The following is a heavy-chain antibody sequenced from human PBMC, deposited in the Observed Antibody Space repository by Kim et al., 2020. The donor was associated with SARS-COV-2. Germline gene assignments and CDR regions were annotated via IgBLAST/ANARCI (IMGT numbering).Heavy chain of an antibody. CDR1: GFTFSSYW. V-gene: IGHV3-7*03. Sequence: GGSLRLSCAASGFTFSSYWMSWVRQAPGKGLEWVANIKQDGSEKYYVDSVKGRFTISRDNAKNSLYLQMNSLRAEDTAVYYCARRSDTAMVKFVYWGQGTLVTVSS. CDR3: ARRSDTAMVKFVY. CDR2: IKQDGSEK. D-gene: IGHD5-18*01. J-gene: IGHJ4*02.